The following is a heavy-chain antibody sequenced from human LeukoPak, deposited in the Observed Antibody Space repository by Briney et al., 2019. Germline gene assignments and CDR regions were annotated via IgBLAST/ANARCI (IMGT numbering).Heavy chain of an antibody. D-gene: IGHD5-12*01. Sequence: QPGRSLRLSCAASGFSLSNYGMHWVRQAPGKGLEWVAVIWYDGVNKYYADSVKGRFTISRDMPKNTLYLQMNSLRAEDTAVYYCARDGIVATLDYWGQGTLVTVSS. CDR2: IWYDGVNK. CDR3: ARDGIVATLDY. J-gene: IGHJ4*02. V-gene: IGHV3-33*01. CDR1: GFSLSNYG.